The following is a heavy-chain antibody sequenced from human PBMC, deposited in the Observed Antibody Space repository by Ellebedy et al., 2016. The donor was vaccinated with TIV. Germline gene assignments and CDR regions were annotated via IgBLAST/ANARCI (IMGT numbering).Heavy chain of an antibody. V-gene: IGHV3-15*01. CDR3: RWEVAGIIS. CDR1: GFTFSNAW. D-gene: IGHD6-19*01. Sequence: GESLKISCAASGFTFSNAWMSWVRQAPGKGLEWVGRIKSKTDGGATDYVGTVKGRFVISRDDSKNTLYLQMTSLKTDDTGVYFCRWEVAGIISWGQGTLVTVSS. J-gene: IGHJ5*02. CDR2: IKSKTDGGAT.